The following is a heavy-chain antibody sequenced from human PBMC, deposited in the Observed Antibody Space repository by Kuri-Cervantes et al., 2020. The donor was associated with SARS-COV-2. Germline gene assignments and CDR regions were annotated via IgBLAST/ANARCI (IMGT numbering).Heavy chain of an antibody. CDR3: NTDKLTVVSRDY. V-gene: IGHV3-15*07. CDR1: GFTFANSW. J-gene: IGHJ4*02. Sequence: GGSLRLSCATSGFTFANSWMNWVRQAPGKGLGWVGRIKSNADGGTVDYAVAVEGRFTISRDDSKNTLFLQMNDLRVEVTAKYYCNTDKLTVVSRDYLGPGVPVTVSS. D-gene: IGHD5/OR15-5a*01. CDR2: IKSNADGGTV.